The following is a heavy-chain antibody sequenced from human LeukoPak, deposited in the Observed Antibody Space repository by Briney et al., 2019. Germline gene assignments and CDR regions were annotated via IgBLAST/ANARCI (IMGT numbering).Heavy chain of an antibody. CDR1: GGSFSGYY. CDR3: ARGRGPLLWFGEPHYYFDY. J-gene: IGHJ4*02. D-gene: IGHD3-10*01. V-gene: IGHV4-34*01. Sequence: SETLSLTCAVYGGSFSGYYWSWIRQPPGKGLEWIGEINHSGSTNYNPSLKSRVTISVDTSKNQFSLKLSSVTAADTAVYYCARGRGPLLWFGEPHYYFDYWGQGTLVTVSS. CDR2: INHSGST.